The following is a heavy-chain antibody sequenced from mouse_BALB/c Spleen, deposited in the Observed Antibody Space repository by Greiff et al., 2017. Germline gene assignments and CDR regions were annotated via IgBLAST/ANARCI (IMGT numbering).Heavy chain of an antibody. D-gene: IGHD3-2*02. CDR3: ARGSGYGYFDV. CDR2: IYPGNGDT. CDR1: GYTFTSYN. J-gene: IGHJ1*01. V-gene: IGHV1-12*01. Sequence: LQQPGAELVKPGASVKMSCKASGYTFTSYNMHWVKQTPGQGLEWIGAIYPGNGDTSYNQKFKGKATLTADKSSSTAYMQLSSLTSEDSAVYYCARGSGYGYFDVWGAGTTVTVSS.